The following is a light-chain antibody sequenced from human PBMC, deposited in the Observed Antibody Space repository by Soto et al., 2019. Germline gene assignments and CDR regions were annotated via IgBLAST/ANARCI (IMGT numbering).Light chain of an antibody. CDR2: DNY. J-gene: IGLJ1*01. Sequence: QSLLTQPPSLSAAPGQNVTISCSGTSSNIGNNYVSWYQHLPVTAPRILIYDNYKRPSGIPDRFSGFKSGTSATLGITGLQTGDEADYYCGTWDTSLRVFYVFGSGTKVTVL. CDR1: SSNIGNNY. V-gene: IGLV1-51*01. CDR3: GTWDTSLRVFYV.